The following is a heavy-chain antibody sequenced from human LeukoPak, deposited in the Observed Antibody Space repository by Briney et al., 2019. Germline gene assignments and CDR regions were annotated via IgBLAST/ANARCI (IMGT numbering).Heavy chain of an antibody. CDR1: GFTFSSSS. CDR2: ISSTSYI. J-gene: IGHJ4*02. CDR3: AKPKLSIQSAFLFDY. D-gene: IGHD6-6*01. Sequence: GGSLRLSCAASGFTFSSSSMNWVRKAPGKGLEWVSSISSTSYIYYADSVMGRFTISRENAKNSLYLQMNSLRAEDTAVYYCAKPKLSIQSAFLFDYWGRGTLVTVSS. V-gene: IGHV3-21*01.